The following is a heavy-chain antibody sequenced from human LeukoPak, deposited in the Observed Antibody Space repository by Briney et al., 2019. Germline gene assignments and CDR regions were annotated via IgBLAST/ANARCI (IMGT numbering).Heavy chain of an antibody. Sequence: ASVKVSCKASGYTFTSYDINWVRQATGQGLEWIGWMNPNTGNTRYAQKFQGRVTMTRNTSISTAYMELSSLRSEDTAVYYCARGPDYGDDVFDYWGQGTLVTVSS. CDR2: MNPNTGNT. CDR1: GYTFTSYD. CDR3: ARGPDYGDDVFDY. V-gene: IGHV1-8*01. J-gene: IGHJ4*02. D-gene: IGHD4-17*01.